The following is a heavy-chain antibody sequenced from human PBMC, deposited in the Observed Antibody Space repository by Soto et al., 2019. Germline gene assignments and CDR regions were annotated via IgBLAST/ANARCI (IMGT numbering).Heavy chain of an antibody. CDR2: LSFDGTNQ. CDR3: ARDARYSTSWVLDF. J-gene: IGHJ4*02. D-gene: IGHD2-2*01. V-gene: IGHV3-30-3*01. CDR1: ECACSTFS. Sequence: LRLWWGVAECACSTFSVRRIRQVQGKGLEWVAALSFDGTNQFYADSVKGRFTISRDKSKNTVYLQMDSLRLEDTSVYYCARDARYSTSWVLDFWGKGTLVLVFS.